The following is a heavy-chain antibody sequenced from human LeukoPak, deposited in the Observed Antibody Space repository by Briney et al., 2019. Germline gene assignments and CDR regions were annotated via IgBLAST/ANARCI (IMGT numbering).Heavy chain of an antibody. V-gene: IGHV3-74*01. CDR1: GFTFSSYW. CDR2: IGSDGSST. D-gene: IGHD2-15*01. J-gene: IGHJ6*03. CDR3: ARGSYCSGGSCYVYYYYMDV. Sequence: PGGSLRLSCAASGFTFSSYWMHWVRQAPGKGLVWVSRIGSDGSSTSYADSVKGRFTISRDNAKNTLYLQMNSLRAEDTAVYYCARGSYCSGGSCYVYYYYMDVWGKGTTVTVSS.